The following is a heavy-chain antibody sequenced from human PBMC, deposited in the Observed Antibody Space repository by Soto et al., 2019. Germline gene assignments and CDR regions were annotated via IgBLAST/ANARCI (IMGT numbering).Heavy chain of an antibody. CDR3: VKDWSGEKCPCMAV. J-gene: IGHJ6*02. CDR1: GFTFWNYA. Sequence: EVQLLESGGGLGQPGGSLRLSCEASGFTFWNYAMTWVRQAPGKGPEWVSSISRNGDRTYYVDSVKGRFIISRDNSENTPFLQMDSLRAEDAAIYYCVKDWSGEKCPCMAVWGQGTTVTVSS. D-gene: IGHD3-3*01. CDR2: ISRNGDRT. V-gene: IGHV3-23*01.